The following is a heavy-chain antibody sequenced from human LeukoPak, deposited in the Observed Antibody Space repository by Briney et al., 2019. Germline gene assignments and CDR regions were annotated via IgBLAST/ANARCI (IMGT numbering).Heavy chain of an antibody. CDR2: IVVGSGNT. V-gene: IGHV1-58*02. D-gene: IGHD2-2*01. CDR1: GFTFTSSA. J-gene: IGHJ5*02. CDR3: AADYLVPAALDP. Sequence: ASVKVSCKASGFTFTSSAMQWVRQARGQRLEWIGWIVVGSGNTNYAQKFQERVTITRDMSTSTAYMELSSLRSEDTVVYYCAADYLVPAALDPWGQGTLVTVSS.